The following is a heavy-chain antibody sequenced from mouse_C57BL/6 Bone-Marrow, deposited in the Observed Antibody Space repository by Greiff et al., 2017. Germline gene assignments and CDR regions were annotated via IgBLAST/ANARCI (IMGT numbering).Heavy chain of an antibody. CDR3: ARRAFYYYGSSQYYFDY. Sequence: EVQLQESGAELVKPGASVKLSCTASGFNIKDYYMHWVKQRTEQGLEWIGRIDPEDGETKYAPKFQGKATITADTSSNTAYLQLSSLPSENTAVYYCARRAFYYYGSSQYYFDYWGQGTTLTVSS. J-gene: IGHJ2*01. CDR2: IDPEDGET. CDR1: GFNIKDYY. D-gene: IGHD1-1*01. V-gene: IGHV14-2*01.